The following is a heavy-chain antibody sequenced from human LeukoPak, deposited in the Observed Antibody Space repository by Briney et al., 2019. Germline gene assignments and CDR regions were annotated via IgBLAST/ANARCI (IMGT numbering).Heavy chain of an antibody. V-gene: IGHV3-20*04. J-gene: IGHJ5*02. D-gene: IGHD1-1*01. CDR2: INWNGGST. Sequence: GGSLRLSCAASGFTFDDYGMSWVRQAPGKGLEWVSGINWNGGSTGYADSVKGRFTISRDNAKNSLYLQMNSLRAEDTALYYCAKGPYGTLYNWFDPWGQGTLVTVSS. CDR3: AKGPYGTLYNWFDP. CDR1: GFTFDDYG.